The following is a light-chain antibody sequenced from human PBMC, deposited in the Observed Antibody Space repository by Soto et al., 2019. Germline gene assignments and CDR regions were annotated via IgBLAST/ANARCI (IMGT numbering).Light chain of an antibody. CDR2: SNN. CDR1: SSNIGSYT. J-gene: IGLJ2*01. V-gene: IGLV1-44*01. CDR3: AAWDDSLNGVL. Sequence: ALTQPPSASGTPGQRVTISCSGSSSNIGSYTVSWYQQLPGAAPKLLIYSNNQRPSGVPGRFSGSKSGTSASLGISGLQSEDEADYYCAAWDDSLNGVLFGGGTKVTVL.